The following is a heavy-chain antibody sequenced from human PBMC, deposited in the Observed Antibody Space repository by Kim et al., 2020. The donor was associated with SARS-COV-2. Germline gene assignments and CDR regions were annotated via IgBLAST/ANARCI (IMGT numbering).Heavy chain of an antibody. J-gene: IGHJ5*02. CDR2: IYSGGST. CDR3: ARGIRSPGGDWFDP. CDR1: GFTVSSNY. Sequence: GGSLRLSCAASGFTVSSNYMSWVRQAPGKGLEWVSVIYSGGSTYYADSVKGRFTISRDNSKNTLYLQMNSLRAEDTAVYYCARGIRSPGGDWFDPWGQGTLVTVSS. V-gene: IGHV3-53*01. D-gene: IGHD3-10*01.